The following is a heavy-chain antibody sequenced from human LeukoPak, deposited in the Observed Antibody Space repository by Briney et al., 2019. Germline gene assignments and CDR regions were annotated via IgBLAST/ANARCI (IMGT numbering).Heavy chain of an antibody. CDR3: ARHRYSSGGESPDVFDI. J-gene: IGHJ3*02. V-gene: IGHV4-39*01. D-gene: IGHD6-19*01. CDR2: IHNSGNT. Sequence: PSETLSLTCAVSGGSISSSFYCCGWLRQPPGKGLQWIASIHNSGNTYYNPSVKSRVSISADTSNDHFSLRLNSVTAADTAVYYCARHRYSSGGESPDVFDIWGQGIMVAVSS. CDR1: GGSISSSFYC.